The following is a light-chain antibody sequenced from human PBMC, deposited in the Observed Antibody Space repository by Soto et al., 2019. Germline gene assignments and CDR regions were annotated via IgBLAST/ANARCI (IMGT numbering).Light chain of an antibody. CDR3: SSTYL. Sequence: QSALTQPASVSGSPGQSITISCTGTSSDVGYYNSVSWYQHHPGQAPKLMIYNVSNRPSGVSYRFSGSKSGNTASLTISGLQAEDEADYTSSSTYLFGTGTKVTVL. V-gene: IGLV2-14*03. J-gene: IGLJ1*01. CDR1: SSDVGYYNS. CDR2: NVS.